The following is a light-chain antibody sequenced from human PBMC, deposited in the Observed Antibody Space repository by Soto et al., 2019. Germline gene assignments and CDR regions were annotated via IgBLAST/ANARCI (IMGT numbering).Light chain of an antibody. CDR2: KAS. CDR3: QHYNTYPWT. Sequence: MYHSPSTLSATEGDRVTITCRASQSISSWLAWYQHKPGKAPKLLIYKASSLESGVPSRFSGSGSGTEFTLTISSLQPGDFATYYCQHYNTYPWTFGQGTNADVK. V-gene: IGKV1-5*03. J-gene: IGKJ1*01. CDR1: QSISSW.